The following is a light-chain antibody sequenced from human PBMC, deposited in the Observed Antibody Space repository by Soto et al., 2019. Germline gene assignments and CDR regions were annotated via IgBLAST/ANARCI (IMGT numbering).Light chain of an antibody. CDR1: TGAVTSGHY. Sequence: QAVVTQEPSLTVSPGGTVTLTCGSSTGAVTSGHYPYWFQQKPGQAPRTLIYDTSNEHSWTPARFSGSLLGGKAALTLSGAQPEDEAEYYCLLSYSGARPVVFGGGTQLTVL. J-gene: IGLJ2*01. V-gene: IGLV7-46*01. CDR2: DTS. CDR3: LLSYSGARPVV.